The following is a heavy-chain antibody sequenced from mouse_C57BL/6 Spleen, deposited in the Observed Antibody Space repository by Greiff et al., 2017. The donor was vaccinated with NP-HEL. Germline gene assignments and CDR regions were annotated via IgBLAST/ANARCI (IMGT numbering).Heavy chain of an antibody. D-gene: IGHD1-1*01. CDR1: GFTFTDYY. CDR3: ARYMDYGSVFAY. V-gene: IGHV7-3*01. J-gene: IGHJ3*01. CDR2: IRNKANGYTT. Sequence: VQLKESGGGLVQPGGSLSLSCAASGFTFTDYYMSWVRQPPGKALEWLGFIRNKANGYTTEYSASVKGRFTISRDNSQSILYLQMNALRAEDSATYYCARYMDYGSVFAYWGQGTLVTVSA.